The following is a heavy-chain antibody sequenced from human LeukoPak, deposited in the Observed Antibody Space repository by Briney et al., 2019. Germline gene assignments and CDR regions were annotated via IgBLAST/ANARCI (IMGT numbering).Heavy chain of an antibody. D-gene: IGHD6-13*01. J-gene: IGHJ1*01. CDR2: IYYSGST. CDR3: ARQPDRRQLVL. CDR1: GGSLSGYY. V-gene: IGHV4-59*08. Sequence: SETLSLTCTVSGGSLSGYYWSWIRQPPGKGLEWIAYIYYSGSTSYNPSLKSRVTISVDTFKNQFSLKLSSVTAADTAVYYCARQPDRRQLVLWGQGALVTVSS.